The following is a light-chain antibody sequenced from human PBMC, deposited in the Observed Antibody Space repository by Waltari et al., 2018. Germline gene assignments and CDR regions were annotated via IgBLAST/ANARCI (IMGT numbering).Light chain of an antibody. CDR3: HHYCTSPRP. CDR2: DTS. Sequence: EIVLTQSPDTLSLSPGEGATLSCRASQSVSSNQLAWYQQKPGQAPRLLIYDTSTRATGIPDRFTGSGSGTDFTLIISRLDPEEFAVYYCHHYCTSPRPLGQGTKVEI. J-gene: IGKJ1*01. CDR1: QSVSSNQ. V-gene: IGKV3-20*01.